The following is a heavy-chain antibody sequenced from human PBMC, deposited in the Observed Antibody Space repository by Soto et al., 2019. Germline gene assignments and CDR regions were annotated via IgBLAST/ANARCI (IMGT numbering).Heavy chain of an antibody. Sequence: GASVKVSCKASGYTFTSYGISWERQTPGQGLEWMGWISAYNGNTNYAQKLQGRVTMTTDTSTSTAYMELRSLRSDDTAVYYCARDRGDYYYYYYMDVWGKGTTVTVSS. D-gene: IGHD5-12*01. CDR3: ARDRGDYYYYYYMDV. CDR2: ISAYNGNT. V-gene: IGHV1-18*01. J-gene: IGHJ6*03. CDR1: GYTFTSYG.